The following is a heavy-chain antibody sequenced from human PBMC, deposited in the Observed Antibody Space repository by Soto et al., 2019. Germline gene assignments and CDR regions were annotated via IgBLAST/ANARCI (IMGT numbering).Heavy chain of an antibody. CDR3: ARDQPVYDIVTELDF. D-gene: IGHD3-9*01. J-gene: IGHJ4*02. V-gene: IGHV1-18*01. CDR2: VSTYNGDT. CDR1: GYTFTSYG. Sequence: QVQLVQSGAEVKKPGASVKVSCTASGYTFTSYGISWVRQAPGQGLAWMGWVSTYNGDTHYPQNFQGRVIMTTDTSTNTGYMELKRLRSDDTAIYFCARDQPVYDIVTELDFWGQGTLVTVSS.